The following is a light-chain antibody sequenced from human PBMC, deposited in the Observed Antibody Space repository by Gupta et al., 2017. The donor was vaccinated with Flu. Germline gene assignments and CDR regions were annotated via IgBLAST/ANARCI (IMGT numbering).Light chain of an antibody. V-gene: IGLV2-14*01. CDR1: SSDSGGFNS. CDR2: EVS. J-gene: IGLJ2*01. CDR3: SSYTNTNTFVL. Sequence: SSDSGGFNSVSWYQQYPGKAPKLLIFEVSNRPSGVSARFSGSKSGNMASLTISGLQAKDEADYYCSSYTNTNTFVLFGGGTQLTVL.